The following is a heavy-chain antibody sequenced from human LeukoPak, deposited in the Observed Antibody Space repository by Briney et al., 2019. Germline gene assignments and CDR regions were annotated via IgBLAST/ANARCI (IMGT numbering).Heavy chain of an antibody. CDR1: GFTFSSYG. D-gene: IGHD6-13*01. J-gene: IGHJ5*02. CDR2: IWYDGSNK. V-gene: IGHV3-33*01. Sequence: GGSLRLSCAASGFTFSSYGMHWVRQAPGKGLEWVAVIWYDGSNKYYADSVKGRFTISRDNSKNTLYLQMNSLRAEDTAAYYCARTSSWYNWFDPWGQGTLVTVSS. CDR3: ARTSSWYNWFDP.